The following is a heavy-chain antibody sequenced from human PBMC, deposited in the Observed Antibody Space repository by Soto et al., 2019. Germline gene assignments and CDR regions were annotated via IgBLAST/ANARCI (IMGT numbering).Heavy chain of an antibody. CDR3: AKDMIDSGSSHFDY. CDR1: GFTFDDYT. V-gene: IGHV3-43*01. Sequence: GGSLRLSCAASGFTFDDYTMHWVRQAPGKGLEWVSLISWDGGSTYYADSVKGRFTISRDNSKNSLYLQMNSLRTEDTALYYCAKDMIDSGSSHFDYWGQGTLVTVSS. D-gene: IGHD1-26*01. CDR2: ISWDGGST. J-gene: IGHJ4*02.